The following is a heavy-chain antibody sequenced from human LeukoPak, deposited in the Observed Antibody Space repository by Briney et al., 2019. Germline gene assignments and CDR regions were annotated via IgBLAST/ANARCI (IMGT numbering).Heavy chain of an antibody. CDR1: GGPITSYY. Sequence: KSAETESLTCTVSGGPITSYYWNWIRQPPGKALEWIGDFYYTGSTNYNPSLKSRVTMVVDTSKNQFSLNLSSVTAADTAVYYCATYYYDSSGYSCHFDSWDQGTVATVTS. CDR3: ATYYYDSSGYSCHFDS. D-gene: IGHD3-22*01. CDR2: FYYTGST. V-gene: IGHV4-59*01. J-gene: IGHJ4*02.